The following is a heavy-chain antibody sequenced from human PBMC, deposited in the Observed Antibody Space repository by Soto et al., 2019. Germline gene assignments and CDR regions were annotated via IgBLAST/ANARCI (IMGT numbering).Heavy chain of an antibody. CDR3: AGSNHGSGSLDY. J-gene: IGHJ4*02. D-gene: IGHD3-10*01. V-gene: IGHV1-58*02. Sequence: QMQLVQSGPDVKKPGTSVKVSCKASGFPCTSSAMHWVRQARGQRLEWIGWIVVGSGNTNYAQKFQERVTITRDMSPSNAYMDLSSLSSEDTAVYYCAGSNHGSGSLDYLGQGTLVTVSS. CDR2: IVVGSGNT. CDR1: GFPCTSSA.